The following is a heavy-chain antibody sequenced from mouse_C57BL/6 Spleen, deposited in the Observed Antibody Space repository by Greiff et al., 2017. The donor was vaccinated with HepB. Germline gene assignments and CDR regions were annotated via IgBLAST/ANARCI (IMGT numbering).Heavy chain of an antibody. CDR1: GYTFTSYG. CDR2: IYPRSGNT. V-gene: IGHV1-81*01. Sequence: QVQLQQSGAELARPGASVKLSCKASGYTFTSYGISWVKQRTGQGLEWIGEIYPRSGNTYYNEKFKGKATLTADKSSSTAYMELRSLTSEDSAVYFCAREDQDNYYAMDYWGQGTSVTVSS. J-gene: IGHJ4*01. CDR3: AREDQDNYYAMDY.